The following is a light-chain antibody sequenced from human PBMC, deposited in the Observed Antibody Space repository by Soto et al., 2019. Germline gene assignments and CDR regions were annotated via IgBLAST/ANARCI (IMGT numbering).Light chain of an antibody. Sequence: QSALIQPASVSGSPGQSITISCTGTSSEVGGYNYVSWYQQHPGKAPKLMIYDVSNRPSGVSNRFSGSKSGNAASLTISALQPDDEADYYCCSYTSSSTYVFGTGTKLTVL. CDR2: DVS. CDR1: SSEVGGYNY. CDR3: CSYTSSSTYV. V-gene: IGLV2-14*01. J-gene: IGLJ1*01.